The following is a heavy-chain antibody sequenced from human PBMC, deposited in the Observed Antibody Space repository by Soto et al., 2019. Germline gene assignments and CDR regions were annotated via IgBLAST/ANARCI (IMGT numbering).Heavy chain of an antibody. CDR2: IAYEGSNK. J-gene: IGHJ3*01. CDR3: AKGAYDYGTSSLAFDF. CDR1: GFTFSTYG. Sequence: QVQLVESGGGVVQPWRSLRLSCAASGFTFSTYGMHWVRQAPGKGLEWVALIAYEGSNKYYADSGKGRFTISRDNSKNTLYLQTNSLRAEDTAVYYCAKGAYDYGTSSLAFDFWGQGTMVTVSS. D-gene: IGHD6-6*01. V-gene: IGHV3-30*18.